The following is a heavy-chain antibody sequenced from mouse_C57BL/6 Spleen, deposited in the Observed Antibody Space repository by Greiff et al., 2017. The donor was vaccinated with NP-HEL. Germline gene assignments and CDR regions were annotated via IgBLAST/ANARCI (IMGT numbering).Heavy chain of an antibody. CDR3: ARDLYGNYAMDY. Sequence: QVQLQQPGAELVKPGASVKLSCKASGYTFTSYWMHWVKQRPGQGLEWIGMIHPNSGSTNYNEKFKSKATLPVDKSSSTAYMQLSSLTSEDSAVYYCARDLYGNYAMDYWGQGTSVTVSS. CDR2: IHPNSGST. J-gene: IGHJ4*01. CDR1: GYTFTSYW. V-gene: IGHV1-64*01. D-gene: IGHD2-1*01.